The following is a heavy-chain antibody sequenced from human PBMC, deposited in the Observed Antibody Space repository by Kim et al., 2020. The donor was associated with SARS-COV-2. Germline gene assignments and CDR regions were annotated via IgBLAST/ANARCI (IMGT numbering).Heavy chain of an antibody. CDR2: IWYDGTTK. Sequence: GGSLRLSCAASGFTFRSCGMHWVRQAPGKGLEWVAVIWYDGTTKYYADSVKGRFTISRDTFDNTLYPQMNSLRAEDTAVYYCARDVGDPQSSRNDAFNFWGKGKMVTVS. J-gene: IGHJ3*01. V-gene: IGHV3-33*01. CDR1: GFTFRSCG. CDR3: ARDVGDPQSSRNDAFNF. D-gene: IGHD6-13*01.